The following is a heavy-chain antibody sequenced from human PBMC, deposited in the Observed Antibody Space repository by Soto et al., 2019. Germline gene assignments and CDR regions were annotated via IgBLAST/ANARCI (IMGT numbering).Heavy chain of an antibody. J-gene: IGHJ6*02. CDR2: IWYDGNNK. CDR1: GFTFSSYG. CDR3: ARDSFADYGDDGAVDYYYYYGMDV. D-gene: IGHD4-17*01. V-gene: IGHV3-33*01. Sequence: QVQLVESGGGVVQPGRSLRLSCAASGFTFSSYGMHWVRQAPGKGLEWVAVIWYDGNNKYYADSVRGRFTISRDNSKNALYLRVNGMRAGDTAVYYCARDSFADYGDDGAVDYYYYYGMDVWGQGTTVTVSS.